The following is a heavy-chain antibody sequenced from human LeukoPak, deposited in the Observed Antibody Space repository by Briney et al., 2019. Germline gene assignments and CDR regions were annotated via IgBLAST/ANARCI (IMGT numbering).Heavy chain of an antibody. CDR2: IYYSGST. J-gene: IGHJ5*02. V-gene: IGHV4-39*01. D-gene: IGHD6-19*01. CDR1: GGSIRSSSYY. Sequence: SETLSLTCTVSGGSIRSSSYYWGWIRQPPGKGLEWIASIYYSGSTYYNPSLKSRVTISVDTSKNQFSLKLSSVTAADTAVYYCASHPGAYSSGWFFWFDPWGQGTLVTVSS. CDR3: ASHPGAYSSGWFFWFDP.